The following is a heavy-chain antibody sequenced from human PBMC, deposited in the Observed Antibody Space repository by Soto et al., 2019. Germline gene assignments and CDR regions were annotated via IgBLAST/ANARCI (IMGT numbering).Heavy chain of an antibody. V-gene: IGHV3-30-3*01. D-gene: IGHD4-17*01. CDR3: ARRLATTVSALGY. Sequence: QVQLVQSGGGVVQAGNSLRLSCTASGLTFTSSSFHWVRQAPGKGLEWVAVISENGDRQYSTESVRGRFLISRDSSQNTVYLQMTSIRPEDTGVYFCARRLATTVSALGYWGQGALVTVSS. J-gene: IGHJ4*02. CDR2: ISENGDRQ. CDR1: GLTFTSSS.